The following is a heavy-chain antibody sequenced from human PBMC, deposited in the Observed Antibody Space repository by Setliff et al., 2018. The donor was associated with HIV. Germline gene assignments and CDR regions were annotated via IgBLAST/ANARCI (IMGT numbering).Heavy chain of an antibody. CDR3: ARLRDFSYSSHYLYAFDF. CDR2: INHYGKT. Sequence: PSETLSLTCVVSNYSITNNYYWAWIRQPPGQGLEWIGSINHYGKTYYSPSLESRIAISVDTSKNQFSLHFQSVTAADTALYFCARLRDFSYSSHYLYAFDFWGHGALVTVSS. V-gene: IGHV4-38-2*01. J-gene: IGHJ4*03. D-gene: IGHD3-3*01. CDR1: NYSITNNYY.